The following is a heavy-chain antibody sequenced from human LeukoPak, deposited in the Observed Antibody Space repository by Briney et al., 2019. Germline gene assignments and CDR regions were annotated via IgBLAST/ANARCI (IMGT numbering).Heavy chain of an antibody. J-gene: IGHJ4*02. CDR1: GFTFTTYS. D-gene: IGHD6-13*01. CDR3: AREVLAAADY. Sequence: PGGSLRLSCAASGFTFTTYSMNWVRQAPGKGLEWVANIKQDGSEKYYVDSVKGRFTISRDNAKNSLYLQMNSLRAEDTAVYYCAREVLAAADYWGQGTLVTVSS. CDR2: IKQDGSEK. V-gene: IGHV3-7*01.